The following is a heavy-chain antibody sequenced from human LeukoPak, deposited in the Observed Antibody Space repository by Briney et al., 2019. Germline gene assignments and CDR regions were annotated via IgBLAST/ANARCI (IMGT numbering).Heavy chain of an antibody. CDR2: INTSTGNP. Sequence: ASVKVSCKAPGYTFTSYAMNWVRQAPGQGLEWMGWINTSTGNPTYAQGFTGRFVFSLDTSVSTAYLQISSLKAEDTAVYYCARDPPSAVTNNWFDPWGQGTLVAVSS. CDR1: GYTFTSYA. J-gene: IGHJ5*02. D-gene: IGHD4-17*01. CDR3: ARDPPSAVTNNWFDP. V-gene: IGHV7-4-1*02.